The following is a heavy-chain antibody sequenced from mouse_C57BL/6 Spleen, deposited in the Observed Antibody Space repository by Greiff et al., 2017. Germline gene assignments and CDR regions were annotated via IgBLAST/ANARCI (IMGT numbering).Heavy chain of an antibody. CDR3: ARDSGMDY. Sequence: QVQLQQPGAELVKPGASVKLSCKASGYTFTSYWMQWVKQRPGQGLEWIGEIDPSDSYTNYNQKFKGKATLTVDTSSSTAYMQLSSRTSEDAAVYYGARDSGMDYWGQGTSVTVSS. CDR2: IDPSDSYT. CDR1: GYTFTSYW. V-gene: IGHV1-50*01. J-gene: IGHJ4*01.